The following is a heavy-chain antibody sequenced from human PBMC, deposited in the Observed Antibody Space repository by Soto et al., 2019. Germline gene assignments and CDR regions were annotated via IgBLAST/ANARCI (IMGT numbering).Heavy chain of an antibody. Sequence: GGSLRLSCAASGFTFSSYGMHWVRQAPGKGLEWVAVISYDGSNKYYADSVKGRFTISRDNSKNTLYLQMNSLRAEDTAVYYCAKGFEVTTARAAFDIWGQGTMVTVSS. D-gene: IGHD4-17*01. CDR1: GFTFSSYG. CDR2: ISYDGSNK. J-gene: IGHJ3*02. V-gene: IGHV3-30*18. CDR3: AKGFEVTTARAAFDI.